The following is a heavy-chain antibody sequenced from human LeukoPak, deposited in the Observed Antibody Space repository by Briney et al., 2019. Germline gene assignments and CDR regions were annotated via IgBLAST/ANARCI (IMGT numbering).Heavy chain of an antibody. J-gene: IGHJ4*02. CDR1: GGSISSYY. V-gene: IGHV4-59*01. D-gene: IGHD2-8*01. CDR2: IYYSGST. CDR3: ARGTSGYFDY. Sequence: SETLSLTCIVSGGSISSYYWSWIRQPPGKGLEWIGYIYYSGSTNYNPSLKSRVTISVDTSKNQFSLKLSSVTAADTAVYYCARGTSGYFDYWGQGTLVTVSS.